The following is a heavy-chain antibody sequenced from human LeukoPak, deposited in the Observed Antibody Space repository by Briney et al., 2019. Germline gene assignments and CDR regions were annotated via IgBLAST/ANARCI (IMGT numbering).Heavy chain of an antibody. Sequence: SETLSLTCTVSRGSISSTTYYWGWIRQPPGKGLEWIGTIYYSGSTYYNPSLKSRVTISVDTSQNQSSLKLSSVTAADTAVYYCARGPTVKYFDYWGQGTLVTVSS. CDR1: RGSISSTTYY. J-gene: IGHJ4*02. CDR3: ARGPTVKYFDY. V-gene: IGHV4-39*07. CDR2: IYYSGST. D-gene: IGHD4-17*01.